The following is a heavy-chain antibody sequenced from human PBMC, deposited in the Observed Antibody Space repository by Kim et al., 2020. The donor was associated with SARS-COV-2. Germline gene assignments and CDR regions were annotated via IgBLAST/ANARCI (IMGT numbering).Heavy chain of an antibody. V-gene: IGHV3-48*02. CDR3: ASSRRGYYYDSSGLDFDY. D-gene: IGHD3-22*01. J-gene: IGHJ4*02. Sequence: KGRFTISRDKAKTSLYLQMNSLRDEDTAVYYCASSRRGYYYDSSGLDFDYWGQGTLVTVSS.